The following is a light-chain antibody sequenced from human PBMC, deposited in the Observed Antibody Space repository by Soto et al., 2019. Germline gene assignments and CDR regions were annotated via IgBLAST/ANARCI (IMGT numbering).Light chain of an antibody. CDR1: QDINKN. Sequence: DIQMTESPSSLSASVGDRVTITCQASQDINKNLIWYQQKPGKAPKLLIYDASDLETGVPSRFSGSGSGTDFTFTVSSLQAEDSATYYCQQSYRTPRTFGQGTKVDIK. V-gene: IGKV1-33*01. CDR2: DAS. J-gene: IGKJ1*01. CDR3: QQSYRTPRT.